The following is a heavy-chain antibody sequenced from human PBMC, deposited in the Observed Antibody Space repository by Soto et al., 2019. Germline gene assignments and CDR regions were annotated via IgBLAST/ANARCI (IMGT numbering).Heavy chain of an antibody. CDR3: AASPAALTRDDAFDI. D-gene: IGHD2-2*01. CDR1: GFTFTSSA. CDR2: IVVGSGNT. Sequence: ASVKVSCKASGFTFTSSAMQWVRQARGQRLEWIGWIVVGSGNTNYAQKFQERVTITRDMSTSTAYMELSSLRSEDTAVYYCAASPAALTRDDAFDIWGQGTMVTVSS. V-gene: IGHV1-58*02. J-gene: IGHJ3*02.